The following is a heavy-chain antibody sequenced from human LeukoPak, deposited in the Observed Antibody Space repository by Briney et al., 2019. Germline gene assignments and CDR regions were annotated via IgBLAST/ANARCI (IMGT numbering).Heavy chain of an antibody. V-gene: IGHV4-4*07. CDR3: ARDHYCSGGSCYSLEGWFDP. D-gene: IGHD2-15*01. Sequence: SETLSLTCTVSGASISTYYWAWIRQPAGKGLEWIGHIYTRGSTSYNPSLKSRVTMSVDTSKNQFSLKLSSVTAADTAVYYCARDHYCSGGSCYSLEGWFDPWGQGTLVTVSS. CDR2: IYTRGST. CDR1: GASISTYY. J-gene: IGHJ5*02.